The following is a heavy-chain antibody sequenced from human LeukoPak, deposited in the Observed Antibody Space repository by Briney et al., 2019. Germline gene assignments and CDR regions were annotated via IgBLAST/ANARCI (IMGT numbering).Heavy chain of an antibody. D-gene: IGHD5-12*01. J-gene: IGHJ4*02. CDR3: ARPSGDSSGFDFPKPYSY. Sequence: ASVKVSCKASGYTFTSYGISWVRQAPGQGLEWMGWISAYNGNTNYAQKFQGRVTITADESTSTAYMELSSLRSEDTAVYYCARPSGDSSGFDFPKPYSYWGQGTLVTVPS. CDR1: GYTFTSYG. CDR2: ISAYNGNT. V-gene: IGHV1-18*01.